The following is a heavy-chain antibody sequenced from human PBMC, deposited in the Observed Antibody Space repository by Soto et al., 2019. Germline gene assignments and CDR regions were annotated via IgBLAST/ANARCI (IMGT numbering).Heavy chain of an antibody. J-gene: IGHJ3*02. Sequence: QVQLQESGPGLLKPSQTLSLTCTVSGGFVTSGGSYWSWIRQHPAKGLEWIGFIYNSGNTYSNPSLQSRVTMSADASKNQFSLQLSSVTAADTAVYYWSRDSVSLLGANSFDIWGQGTVVTVSS. CDR2: IYNSGNT. CDR1: GGFVTSGGSY. CDR3: SRDSVSLLGANSFDI. D-gene: IGHD2-21*01. V-gene: IGHV4-31*03.